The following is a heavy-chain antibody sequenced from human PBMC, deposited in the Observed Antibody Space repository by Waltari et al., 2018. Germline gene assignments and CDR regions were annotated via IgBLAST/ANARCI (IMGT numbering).Heavy chain of an antibody. CDR1: GGTFSSYA. D-gene: IGHD3-3*02. Sequence: QVQLVQSGAAVKKPGSSVKVSCKASGGTFSSYAISWVRQAPGQRLEWMGGITPIFGTANYAQKFQGRGTITADESTSTAYMELSSRRAEDTAVYYCARARIHFTYYCDYWGQGTLVTVSS. CDR2: ITPIFGTA. V-gene: IGHV1-69*01. J-gene: IGHJ4*02. CDR3: ARARIHFTYYCDY.